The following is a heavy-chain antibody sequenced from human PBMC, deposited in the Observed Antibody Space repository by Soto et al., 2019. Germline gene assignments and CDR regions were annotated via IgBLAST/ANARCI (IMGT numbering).Heavy chain of an antibody. CDR1: GGSISSYY. CDR2: IYTRGST. J-gene: IGHJ4*02. CDR3: ARTLPTIYYDSSGYYFDY. Sequence: QVQLQESGPGLVKPSETLSLTCTVSGGSISSYYWSWIRQPAGKGLEWIGRIYTRGSTNYNPSLKSRVTMSVDTSKNQFSLKLSSVTAADTAVYYCARTLPTIYYDSSGYYFDYWGQGTLVTVSS. V-gene: IGHV4-4*07. D-gene: IGHD3-22*01.